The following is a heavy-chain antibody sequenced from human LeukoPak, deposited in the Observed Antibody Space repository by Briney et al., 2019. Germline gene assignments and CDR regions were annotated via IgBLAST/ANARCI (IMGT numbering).Heavy chain of an antibody. CDR3: AKQGYSSGWYSGYYYMDV. V-gene: IGHV3-33*06. D-gene: IGHD6-19*01. J-gene: IGHJ6*03. CDR2: IWYDGSNK. CDR1: GFTSSSYG. Sequence: GGSLRLSCAASGFTSSSYGMHWVRQAPGRGLEWVAVIWYDGSNKYYADSVKGRFTISRDNSKNTLYLQMNSLRAEDTAVYYCAKQGYSSGWYSGYYYMDVWGKGTTVTVSS.